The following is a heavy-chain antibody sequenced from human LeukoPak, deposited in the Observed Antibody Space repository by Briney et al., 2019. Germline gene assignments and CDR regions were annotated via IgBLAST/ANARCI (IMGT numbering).Heavy chain of an antibody. V-gene: IGHV3-23*01. Sequence: GGSLRLSCAASGFTFSSYGMSWVRQAPGKGLEWVSAISGSGGSTYYADSVKGRFTISRDNSKNTLYLQMNSLGAEDTAVYYCAKDPLILISSWYRGDAFDIWGQGTMVTVSS. CDR1: GFTFSSYG. D-gene: IGHD6-13*01. CDR2: ISGSGGST. J-gene: IGHJ3*02. CDR3: AKDPLILISSWYRGDAFDI.